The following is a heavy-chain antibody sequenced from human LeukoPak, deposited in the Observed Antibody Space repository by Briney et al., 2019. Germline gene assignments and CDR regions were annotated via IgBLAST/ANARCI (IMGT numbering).Heavy chain of an antibody. CDR3: ARGSCSGGSCYYFDY. CDR2: IYTSGST. D-gene: IGHD2-15*01. J-gene: IGHJ4*02. Sequence: SETLSLTCTVSGGSISSYYWSWIRQPAGKGLEWIGRIYTSGSTNYNPPLKSRVTMSVDTSKNQFSPKLSSVTAADTAVYYCARGSCSGGSCYYFDYWGQGTLVTVSS. CDR1: GGSISSYY. V-gene: IGHV4-4*07.